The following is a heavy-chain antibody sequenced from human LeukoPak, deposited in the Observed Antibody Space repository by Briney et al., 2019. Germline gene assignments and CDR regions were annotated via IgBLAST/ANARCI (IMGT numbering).Heavy chain of an antibody. D-gene: IGHD5/OR15-5a*01. CDR3: ARSVSGIDY. CDR2: ISSNGGST. Sequence: PGGSLRLSCAASGFTFSSYAMHWVRQAPGKGLEYVSAISSNGGSTYYANSVKGRFTISRDNSKNTLYLQMGSLRAEDTAVYYCARSVSGIDYWGQGTLVTVSS. J-gene: IGHJ4*02. CDR1: GFTFSSYA. V-gene: IGHV3-64*01.